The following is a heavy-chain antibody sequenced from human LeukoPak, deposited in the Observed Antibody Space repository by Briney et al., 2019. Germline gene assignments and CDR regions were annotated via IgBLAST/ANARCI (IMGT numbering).Heavy chain of an antibody. D-gene: IGHD3-22*01. J-gene: IGHJ3*02. CDR3: AKDRGYHYDSSGYYRMDAFDI. Sequence: GVLRLSCAASGFTFSSYSMNWVRQAPGQGLEWVSIIYSGGTTYYADSVKGRFTISRDNSKNTLYLQMNSPRAEDTAVYYCAKDRGYHYDSSGYYRMDAFDIWGQGTMVTVSS. CDR1: GFTFSSYS. V-gene: IGHV3-53*01. CDR2: IYSGGTT.